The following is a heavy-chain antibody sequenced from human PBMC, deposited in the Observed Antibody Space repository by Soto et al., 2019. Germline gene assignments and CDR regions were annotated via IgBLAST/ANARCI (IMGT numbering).Heavy chain of an antibody. CDR1: GFTFSSYG. CDR3: AKDIDDYGDYAVRLFDP. V-gene: IGHV3-30*18. D-gene: IGHD4-17*01. CDR2: ISYDGSNK. Sequence: QVQLVESGGGVVQPGRSLRLSCAASGFTFSSYGMHWVRQAPGKGLEWVAVISYDGSNKYYADSVKGRFTISRDNSKNTLYLQMNSLRAEDTAVYYCAKDIDDYGDYAVRLFDPWGQGTLVTVSS. J-gene: IGHJ5*02.